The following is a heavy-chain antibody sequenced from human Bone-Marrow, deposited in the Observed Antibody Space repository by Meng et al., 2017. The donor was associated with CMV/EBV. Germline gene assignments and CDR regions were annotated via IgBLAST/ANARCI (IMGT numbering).Heavy chain of an antibody. V-gene: IGHV3-7*01. CDR1: GFTFSSYS. J-gene: IGHJ5*02. CDR3: ARVAYGDYVIWFDP. Sequence: GESLKISCAASGFTFSSYSMNWVRQAPGKGLEWVANIKQDGSEKYYVDSVKGRFTISRDNAKNSLYLQMNSLRAEDTAVYYCARVAYGDYVIWFDPWGQGTLVAVSS. CDR2: IKQDGSEK. D-gene: IGHD4-17*01.